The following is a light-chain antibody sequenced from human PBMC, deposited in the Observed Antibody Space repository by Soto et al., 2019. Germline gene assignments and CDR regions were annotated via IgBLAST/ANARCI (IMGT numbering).Light chain of an antibody. CDR2: AAS. Sequence: DIQMTQSPYSLSASVGDRVTITCRASQSISDFLNWYQQKPGKAPKLLIHAASTLQSGVPSRFSGSGSGTDFTLTISSLQPEDVATYYCQKYDSAPTFGPGTKV. CDR3: QKYDSAPT. V-gene: IGKV1-27*01. CDR1: QSISDF. J-gene: IGKJ1*01.